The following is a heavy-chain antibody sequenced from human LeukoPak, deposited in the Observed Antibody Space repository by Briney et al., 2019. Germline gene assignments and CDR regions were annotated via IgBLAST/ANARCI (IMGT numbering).Heavy chain of an antibody. CDR1: GFTFSSFY. CDR3: ARDAGNSGYGCDL. CDR2: IKQDGSDK. J-gene: IGHJ5*02. D-gene: IGHD5-12*01. Sequence: GGSLRLSCAASGFTFSSFYMTWVRQAPGKGLEWVATIKQDGSDKHYVDSVKGRFIISRDNAKNSLYLQMNDLRGEDTAIYYCARDAGNSGYGCDLWGQGTLVTVSS. V-gene: IGHV3-7*01.